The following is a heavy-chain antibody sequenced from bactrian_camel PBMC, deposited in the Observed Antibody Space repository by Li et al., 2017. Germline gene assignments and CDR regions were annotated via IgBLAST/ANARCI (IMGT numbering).Heavy chain of an antibody. Sequence: LRLSCAASGLTFNNYQVNWIRQAPGAEREEVAATDSAGSTRYADSVKGRFTISRDEAKNTPWLQMNSLKPEDTAMYTCAVGAYYNRAYLCRAVWTFGYWGQGTQVTVS. CDR1: GLTFNNYQ. CDR2: TDSAGST. CDR3: AVGAYYNRAYLCRAVWTFGY. V-gene: IGHV3S57*01. D-gene: IGHD6*01. J-gene: IGHJ6*01.